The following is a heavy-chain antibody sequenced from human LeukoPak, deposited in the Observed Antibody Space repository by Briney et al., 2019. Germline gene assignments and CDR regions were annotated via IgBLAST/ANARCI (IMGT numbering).Heavy chain of an antibody. CDR1: GFTFSDYY. V-gene: IGHV3-11*06. J-gene: IGHJ4*02. CDR2: ISSSSSYT. CDR3: ARDYGAVAATRATGY. Sequence: GGSLRLSCAASGFTFSDYYMSWIRQAPGKGLEWVSYISSSSSYTNYADSVKGRFTISRDNAENSLYLQMNSLRAEDTAVYYCARDYGAVAATRATGYWGQGTLVTVSS. D-gene: IGHD1-26*01.